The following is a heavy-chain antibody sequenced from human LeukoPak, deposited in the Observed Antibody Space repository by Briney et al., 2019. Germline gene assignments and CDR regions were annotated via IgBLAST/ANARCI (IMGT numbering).Heavy chain of an antibody. CDR2: IYHSGRS. V-gene: IGHV4-38-2*01. D-gene: IGHD5-12*01. J-gene: IGHJ4*02. CDR1: DYSISSGYH. CDR3: ARTLVAGPYSGDPSFDF. Sequence: SETLSLTCVVSDYSISSGYHWGWIRQPPGMGLEWIGTIYHSGRSYYNPSLRSRVIISVDTSKNQFSLKVNSVTAADTAVYYCARTLVAGPYSGDPSFDFWGQGILVAVSS.